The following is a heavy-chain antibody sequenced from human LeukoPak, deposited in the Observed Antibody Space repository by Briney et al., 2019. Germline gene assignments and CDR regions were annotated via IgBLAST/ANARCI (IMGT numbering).Heavy chain of an antibody. CDR2: INRVGYT. Sequence: PSETLSLTCTVYGASFSGYYWSWIRQSPGKGLEWIGEINRVGYTNYNPSLKGRVTVSLDTSKNQFSLNLTSVTAADTAVYYCARDFGSGSYWVFFDFSGQRSHVTVSS. V-gene: IGHV4-34*01. CDR3: ARDFGSGSYWVFFDF. D-gene: IGHD3-10*01. CDR1: GASFSGYY. J-gene: IGHJ4*02.